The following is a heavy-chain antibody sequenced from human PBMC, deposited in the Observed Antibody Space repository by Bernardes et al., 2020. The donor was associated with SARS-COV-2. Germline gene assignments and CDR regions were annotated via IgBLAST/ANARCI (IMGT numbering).Heavy chain of an antibody. CDR1: GFTFSSTW. J-gene: IGHJ4*02. V-gene: IGHV3-74*03. Sequence: GGSLRLSCAASGFTFSSTWMHWGRQAPGKGLVWVSRIDSDGTSTVYADSVKGRFTISRDNAKNTLYLQMNSLRAEDTAVYFCARDRYYVSDYWGQGTLVTVSS. D-gene: IGHD3-10*02. CDR2: IDSDGTST. CDR3: ARDRYYVSDY.